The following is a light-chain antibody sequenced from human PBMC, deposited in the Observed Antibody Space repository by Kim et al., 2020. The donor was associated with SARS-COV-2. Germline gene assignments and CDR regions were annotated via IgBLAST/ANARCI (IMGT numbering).Light chain of an antibody. V-gene: IGKV3-15*01. CDR2: DVY. CDR1: ESLRSN. CDR3: QHYDNWPLA. J-gene: IGKJ4*01. Sequence: EIVITQSPATLSVSAGERVTLSCRASESLRSNLAWYQQKAGQAPRLLIYDVYTRATGVPASFSGSGSGTEFTLTISSLESEDFALYYCQHYDNWPLAFGGVTKVDIK.